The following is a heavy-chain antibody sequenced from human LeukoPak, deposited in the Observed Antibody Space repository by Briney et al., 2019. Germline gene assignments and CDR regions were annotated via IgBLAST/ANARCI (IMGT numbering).Heavy chain of an antibody. Sequence: GGSLRLSCAASGFTFSSFWMSWVRQAPGKGPEWVANIKQDGSEKYYVDSVKGRFTISRDNAKNSLYLQMNSLRAEDTAVYYCARPIVATNLDYWGQGTLVTVSS. V-gene: IGHV3-7*05. CDR1: GFTFSSFW. J-gene: IGHJ4*02. CDR3: ARPIVATNLDY. CDR2: IKQDGSEK. D-gene: IGHD5-12*01.